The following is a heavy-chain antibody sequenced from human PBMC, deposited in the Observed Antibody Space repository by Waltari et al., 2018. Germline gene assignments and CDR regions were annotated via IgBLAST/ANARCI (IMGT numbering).Heavy chain of an antibody. V-gene: IGHV1-8*01. CDR3: TRCACLYSTSSLVSRNWFDP. J-gene: IGHJ5*02. Sequence: QVQLVQSGAEVKKPGASVKVSCKASGYTFTNYDINWVRQATGRGLEWMGWRNPNTAKTDYAQKFQGRVTMTRNTSIRTAYMELSSLRSEDTAVYYCTRCACLYSTSSLVSRNWFDPWGQGTLVTVSS. D-gene: IGHD6-6*01. CDR1: GYTFTNYD. CDR2: RNPNTAKT.